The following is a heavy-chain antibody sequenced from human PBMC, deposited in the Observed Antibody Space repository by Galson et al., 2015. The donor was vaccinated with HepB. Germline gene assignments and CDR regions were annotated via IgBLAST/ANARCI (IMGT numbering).Heavy chain of an antibody. Sequence: SLRLSCAASGFPFNGHAMSWVRQAPGKGLEWVSFISGSGRSISYTDSVKGRFTISKDSSINTLYLEMNNLRVEDTAVYYCTKMKGPYGPEDCSVGYWGQGTLVTVSS. CDR1: GFPFNGHA. CDR2: ISGSGRSI. D-gene: IGHD3-10*01. J-gene: IGHJ4*02. V-gene: IGHV3-23*01. CDR3: TKMKGPYGPEDCSVGY.